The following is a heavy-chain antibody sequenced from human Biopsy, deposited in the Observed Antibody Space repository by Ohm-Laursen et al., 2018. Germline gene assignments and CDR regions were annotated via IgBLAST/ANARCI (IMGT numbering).Heavy chain of an antibody. D-gene: IGHD1-1*01. Sequence: SLRLSCAASGLTFSSYAMNWVRQAPGLGLELVSAITVSADTTYYADSVRGRFTVSRDNSQNTLYLQMNSLRAEDTAIYYCAKGRVGNSGSLDIWGHGTMVTVSS. V-gene: IGHV3-23*01. CDR1: GLTFSSYA. CDR2: ITVSADTT. J-gene: IGHJ3*02. CDR3: AKGRVGNSGSLDI.